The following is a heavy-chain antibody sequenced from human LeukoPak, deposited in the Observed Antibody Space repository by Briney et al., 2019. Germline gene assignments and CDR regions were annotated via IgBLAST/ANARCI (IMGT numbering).Heavy chain of an antibody. CDR1: GFSFSSYL. CDR2: IGFDVSKI. V-gene: IGHV3-33*01. Sequence: GGSLRLSCAAAGFSFSSYLMHWVRQAPGKGLEWVALIGFDVSKIYYADSVKGRFTISRDNSKNTLYLQMNSLRDEDTAVYFCARERLENCNDGSCPDALDIWGQGTMVTISS. D-gene: IGHD2-15*01. J-gene: IGHJ3*02. CDR3: ARERLENCNDGSCPDALDI.